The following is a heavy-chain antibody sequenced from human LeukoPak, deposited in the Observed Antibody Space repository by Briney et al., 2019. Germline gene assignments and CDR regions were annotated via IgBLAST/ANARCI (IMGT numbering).Heavy chain of an antibody. CDR1: GFTFSTYG. J-gene: IGHJ6*02. V-gene: IGHV3-33*01. D-gene: IGHD5-12*01. CDR3: ARYTLGTYERTPYYYYAMDI. CDR2: IWDDGTTK. Sequence: PGGSLRLSCAASGFTFSTYGMHWVRQAPGKGLEWVAVIWDDGTTKYYGDSVKGRFTISRDNSKNTVHLQMNSLRAEDTAVYYCARYTLGTYERTPYYYYAMDIWGQGTTVTVSS.